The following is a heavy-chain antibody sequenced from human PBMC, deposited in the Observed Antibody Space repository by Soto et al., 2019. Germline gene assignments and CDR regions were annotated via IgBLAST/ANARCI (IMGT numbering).Heavy chain of an antibody. CDR2: IYYSGST. J-gene: IGHJ4*02. CDR1: GGSISSCCYY. Sequence: SETLALTFTVSGGSISSCCYYWSWIRQHPGKGLEWIGYIYYSGSTYYNPSLKSRVTISVDTSKNQFSLKLSSVTAADTAVYYCARVKWSDFDYWGQGILVTISS. V-gene: IGHV4-31*03. D-gene: IGHD2-8*01. CDR3: ARVKWSDFDY.